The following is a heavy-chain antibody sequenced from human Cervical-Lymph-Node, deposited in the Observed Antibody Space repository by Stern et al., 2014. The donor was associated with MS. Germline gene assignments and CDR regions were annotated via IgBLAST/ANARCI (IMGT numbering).Heavy chain of an antibody. CDR2: ISSSSSYI. CDR1: GFTFSSYS. V-gene: IGHV3-21*01. Sequence: EVQLVESGGGLVKPGGSLRLSCAASGFTFSSYSMNWVRQAPGTGLEWMSSISSSSSYIYYADSVKGRFTISRDNAKNSLYLQMNSLRAEDTAVYYCAREGPGTMIVVPIDYWGQGTLVTVSS. CDR3: AREGPGTMIVVPIDY. D-gene: IGHD3-22*01. J-gene: IGHJ4*02.